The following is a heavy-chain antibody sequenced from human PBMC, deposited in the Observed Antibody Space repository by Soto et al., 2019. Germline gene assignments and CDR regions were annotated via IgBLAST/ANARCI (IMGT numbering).Heavy chain of an antibody. V-gene: IGHV3-13*01. Sequence: EVQLVESGGGLVQPGGSLRLSCAASGFTFSSYDMHWVRQATGKGLEWVSAIGTAGDTYYPGSVKGRFTISRENAKNSLYLQMNSLRAEDTAVYYCARSHDYGAFDAFDIWGQGTMVTVSS. CDR2: IGTAGDT. CDR3: ARSHDYGAFDAFDI. CDR1: GFTFSSYD. J-gene: IGHJ3*02. D-gene: IGHD4-17*01.